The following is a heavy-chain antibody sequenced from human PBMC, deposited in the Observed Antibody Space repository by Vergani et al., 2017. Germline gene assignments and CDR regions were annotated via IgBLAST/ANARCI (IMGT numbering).Heavy chain of an antibody. CDR3: ARGGDSGYDLGVNFDY. J-gene: IGHJ4*02. CDR1: GFTFSSYE. Sequence: EVQLVESGGGLVQPGGSLRLSCAASGFTFSSYEMNWVRQAPGKGLEWVSYISSSGSTIYYADSVKGRFTISRDNAKNSLYLQMNSLRAADTAVYYCARGGDSGYDLGVNFDYWGQGTLVTVSS. D-gene: IGHD5-12*01. CDR2: ISSSGSTI. V-gene: IGHV3-48*03.